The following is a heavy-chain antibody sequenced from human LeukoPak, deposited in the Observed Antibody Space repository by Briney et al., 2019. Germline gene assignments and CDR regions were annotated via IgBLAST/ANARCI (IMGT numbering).Heavy chain of an antibody. D-gene: IGHD3-10*01. CDR3: AKRGVVIRVFLVGFHREAYYFDS. CDR1: GITLSNYG. Sequence: GGSLRLSCAVSGITLSNYGMSWVRQAPGKGLEWVAGLSGSGGGTNYADSVQGRFTISRDNPKNTLYLQMDSLRAEDTAVYFCAKRGVVIRVFLVGFHREAYYFDSWGQGALVTVSS. J-gene: IGHJ4*02. CDR2: LSGSGGGT. V-gene: IGHV3-23*01.